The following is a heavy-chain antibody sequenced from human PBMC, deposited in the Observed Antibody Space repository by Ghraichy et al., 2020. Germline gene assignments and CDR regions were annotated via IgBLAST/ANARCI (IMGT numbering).Heavy chain of an antibody. CDR3: ARRVGAKAAFDY. V-gene: IGHV4-39*01. Sequence: QTLSLTCTVSGGSISSSSYYWDWIRQPPGKGLEWIGSIYYSGITYYNPSLKSRVTISVDTSKNQFSLKLNSVTAADTAVYYCARRVGAKAAFDYWGQGTLVTVSS. CDR2: IYYSGIT. D-gene: IGHD1-26*01. CDR1: GGSISSSSYY. J-gene: IGHJ4*02.